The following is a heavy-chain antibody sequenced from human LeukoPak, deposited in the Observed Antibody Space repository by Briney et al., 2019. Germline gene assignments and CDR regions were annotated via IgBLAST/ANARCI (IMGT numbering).Heavy chain of an antibody. J-gene: IGHJ6*03. D-gene: IGHD5-12*01. Sequence: GASVKVSCKASGYTFTSYGISWVRQAPGQGLEWMGCISAYNGNTNYAHKLQGRVTMTTDTCTSTAYMELRSLRSDDTAVYYCARGGAPKRERHSYYYYYYMDVWGKGTTVTVSS. CDR1: GYTFTSYG. CDR3: ARGGAPKRERHSYYYYYYMDV. V-gene: IGHV1-18*01. CDR2: ISAYNGNT.